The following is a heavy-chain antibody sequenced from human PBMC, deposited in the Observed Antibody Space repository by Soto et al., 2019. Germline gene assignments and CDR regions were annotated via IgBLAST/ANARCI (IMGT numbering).Heavy chain of an antibody. CDR2: IWYDGSNE. CDR1: GSTFSSYA. V-gene: IGHV3-33*01. J-gene: IGHJ4*02. Sequence: QVQLVESGGGVVQPGRSLRLSCAASGSTFSSYAMHWVRQAPGKGLEWVAVIWYDGSNEDYADSVKGRFTISRDNYKNTMVLQMNRLRAEDTAVYYCAREETGTYDHWGQGTLVTVSS. D-gene: IGHD1-1*01. CDR3: AREETGTYDH.